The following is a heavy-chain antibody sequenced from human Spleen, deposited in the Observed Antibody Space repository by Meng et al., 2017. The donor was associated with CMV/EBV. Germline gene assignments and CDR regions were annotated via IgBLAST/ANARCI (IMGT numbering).Heavy chain of an antibody. CDR2: TYSDGRA. V-gene: IGHV3-53*01. CDR3: VRATCSGGSCPSY. D-gene: IGHD2-15*01. J-gene: IGHJ4*02. CDR1: GFSVTSNY. Sequence: GGSLRLSCETSGFSVTSNYMSWVRQAPGKGLEWVAVTYSDGRAYYSDSVKGRFTISTDRSRKTLYFQMKSLRAEDTALYYCVRATCSGGSCPSYWGQGTLVTVSS.